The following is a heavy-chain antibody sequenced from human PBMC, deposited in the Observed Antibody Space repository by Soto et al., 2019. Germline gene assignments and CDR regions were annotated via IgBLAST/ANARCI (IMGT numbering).Heavy chain of an antibody. J-gene: IGHJ4*02. CDR1: GFTFSSYT. CDR3: ARSSSLLQHDY. Sequence: GGSLRLSCAASGFTFSSYTMNWVRQAPGKGLEWVSCISTSSGFISYADSVKGRFTISRDNAKSSLYLQMNSLRAEDTAVYYCARSSSLLQHDYWGQGILVTVSS. V-gene: IGHV3-21*01. CDR2: ISTSSGFI. D-gene: IGHD1-1*01.